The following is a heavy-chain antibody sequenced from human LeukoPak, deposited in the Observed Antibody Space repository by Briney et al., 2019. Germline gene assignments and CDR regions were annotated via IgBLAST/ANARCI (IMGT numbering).Heavy chain of an antibody. CDR3: AKDLALVVVTDNGMDV. CDR2: ISYDGSDR. D-gene: IGHD2-21*02. V-gene: IGHV3-30*18. J-gene: IGHJ6*02. Sequence: GGSLRLSCAASGFTFSTYGMHWVRQAPGKGLEWVAVISYDGSDRYYADSVKGRFTISRDNSKNTLHLQMNSLRAEDTGVYYCAKDLALVVVTDNGMDVWGQGTTVTVSS. CDR1: GFTFSTYG.